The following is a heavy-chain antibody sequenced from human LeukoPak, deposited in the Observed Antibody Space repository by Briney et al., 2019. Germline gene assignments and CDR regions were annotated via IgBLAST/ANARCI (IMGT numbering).Heavy chain of an antibody. CDR3: ASSGPHYYDSSGIDYFDY. J-gene: IGHJ4*02. CDR2: ISYDGSNK. D-gene: IGHD3-22*01. Sequence: GGSLRLSCAASGFTFSSYAMHWVRQAPGKGLEWVAVISYDGSNKYYADSVKGRFTNSRDNSKNTLYLQMNSLRAEDTAVYYCASSGPHYYDSSGIDYFDYWGQGTLVTVSS. V-gene: IGHV3-30-3*01. CDR1: GFTFSSYA.